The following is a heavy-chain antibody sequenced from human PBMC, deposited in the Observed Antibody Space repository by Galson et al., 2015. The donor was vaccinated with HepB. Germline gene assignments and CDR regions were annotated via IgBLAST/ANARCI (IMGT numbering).Heavy chain of an antibody. CDR1: GDSDSSNSAA. Sequence: CAISGDSDSSNSAAWSWIRQSPSRGLEWLGRTYYRSKWNDAYAKSVKSRITTKPDASKNQFSLQLNSVTPEDTAVYYCARADIQLWEVFDYWGQGTLVTVSS. D-gene: IGHD5-18*01. V-gene: IGHV6-1*01. CDR2: TYYRSKWND. J-gene: IGHJ4*02. CDR3: ARADIQLWEVFDY.